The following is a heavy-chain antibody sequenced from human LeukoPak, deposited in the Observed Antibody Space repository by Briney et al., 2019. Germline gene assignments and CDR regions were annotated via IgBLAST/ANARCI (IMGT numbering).Heavy chain of an antibody. Sequence: SQTLSLTCTVSGGSISSGSYFWNWIRQPPGKGLEWIGRIYRSGSTNYNPSLKSRVTISVDTSKNQLSLKLSSVAAADTAVYYCARGKQWLVTWGQGTLVTVSS. V-gene: IGHV4-61*02. J-gene: IGHJ5*02. CDR2: IYRSGST. CDR1: GGSISSGSYF. D-gene: IGHD6-19*01. CDR3: ARGKQWLVT.